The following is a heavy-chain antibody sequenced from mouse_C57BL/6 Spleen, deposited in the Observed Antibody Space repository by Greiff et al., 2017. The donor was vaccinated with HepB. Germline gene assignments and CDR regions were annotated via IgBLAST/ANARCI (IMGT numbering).Heavy chain of an antibody. CDR3: ARGRDDYFDY. CDR1: GFSLTSYG. D-gene: IGHD3-3*01. Sequence: VQRVESGPGLVQPSQSLSITCTVSGFSLTSYGVHWVRQSPGKGLEWLGVIWSGGSTDYNAAFISRLSISKDNSKSQVFFKMNSLQADDTAIYYCARGRDDYFDYWGQGTTLTVSS. V-gene: IGHV2-2*01. J-gene: IGHJ2*01. CDR2: IWSGGST.